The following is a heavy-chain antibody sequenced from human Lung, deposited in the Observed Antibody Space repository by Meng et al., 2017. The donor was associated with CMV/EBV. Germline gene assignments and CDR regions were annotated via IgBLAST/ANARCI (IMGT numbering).Heavy chain of an antibody. CDR2: ISYDGSNK. J-gene: IGHJ4*02. CDR3: AHGGGDC. V-gene: IGHV3-30-3*01. CDR1: GFTCSSYA. Sequence: VGDGGGVVQPGRSLGLSCAASGFTCSSYAMHWVRQAPGKGLEWVAVISYDGSNKYYADSVKGRFTISRDNSKNTLYLQMNSLRAEDMAVYYCAHGGGDCWGQGTLVTVSS. D-gene: IGHD2-15*01.